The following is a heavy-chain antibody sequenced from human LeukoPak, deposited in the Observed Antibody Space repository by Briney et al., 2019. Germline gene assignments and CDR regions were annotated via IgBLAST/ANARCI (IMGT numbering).Heavy chain of an antibody. V-gene: IGHV1-18*01. J-gene: IGHJ4*02. D-gene: IGHD2-21*02. CDR1: GYTFTSYG. Sequence: ASVKVSCKASGYTFTSYGISWVRQAPGQGLEWMGWISAYNGNTNYAQKLQGRVTKTTDTSTSTAYMELRSLRSDDTAVYYCARFYAYCGGDCYSEYYFDYWGQGTLVTVSS. CDR3: ARFYAYCGGDCYSEYYFDY. CDR2: ISAYNGNT.